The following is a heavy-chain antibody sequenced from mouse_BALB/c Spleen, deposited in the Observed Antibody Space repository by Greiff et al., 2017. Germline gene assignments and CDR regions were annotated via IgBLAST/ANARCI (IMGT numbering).Heavy chain of an antibody. D-gene: IGHD1-1*02. Sequence: QVQLQQSGAELAKPGASVKMSCKASGYTFTSYWMHWVKQRPGQGLEWIGYINPSTGYTEYNQKFKDKATLTADKSSSTAYMQLSSLTSEDSAVYYCARLLWDYFDYWGQGTTLTVSS. CDR1: GYTFTSYW. J-gene: IGHJ2*01. V-gene: IGHV1-7*01. CDR2: INPSTGYT. CDR3: ARLLWDYFDY.